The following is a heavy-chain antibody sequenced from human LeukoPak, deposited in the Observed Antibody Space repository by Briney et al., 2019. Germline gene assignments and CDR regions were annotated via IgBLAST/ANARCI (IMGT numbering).Heavy chain of an antibody. CDR2: INHSGST. J-gene: IGHJ6*03. Sequence: SETLSLTCAVYGGSFSGYYWSWIRQPPGKGLEWIGEINHSGSTNYNPSLKSRVTISVDTSKNQFSLKLSSVTAADTAVYYCARVYYGSGSYYNGGYYYYYMDVWGKGTTATVSS. D-gene: IGHD3-10*01. CDR3: ARVYYGSGSYYNGGYYYYYMDV. V-gene: IGHV4-34*01. CDR1: GGSFSGYY.